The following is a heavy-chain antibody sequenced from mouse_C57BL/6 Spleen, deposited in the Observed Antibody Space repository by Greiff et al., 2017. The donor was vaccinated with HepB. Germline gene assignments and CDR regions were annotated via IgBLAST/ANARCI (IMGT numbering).Heavy chain of an antibody. J-gene: IGHJ4*01. Sequence: QVQLQQPGAELVKPGASVKMSCKASGYTFTSYWITWVKQRPGQGLEWIGDIYPGSGSTNYNEKFKSKATLTVDKSSSTAYMQLSSLTSEDSAVYYCARGRLLQDYYAMDDWGQGPSVTVSS. D-gene: IGHD2-3*01. CDR1: GYTFTSYW. V-gene: IGHV1-55*01. CDR2: IYPGSGST. CDR3: ARGRLLQDYYAMDD.